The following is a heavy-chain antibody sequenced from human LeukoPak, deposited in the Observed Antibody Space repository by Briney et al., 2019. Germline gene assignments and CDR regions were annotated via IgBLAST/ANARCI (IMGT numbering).Heavy chain of an antibody. Sequence: SETLSLTCTVSGGSISSGDYYWSWIRQPPGKGLEWIGYIYYSGSTYYNPSLKSRVTISVDTSKNQFSLKLSSVTAADTAVYYCARGNNWSGYSPYYYYYMDVWGKGTTVTVSS. CDR3: ARGNNWSGYSPYYYYYMDV. CDR1: GGSISSGDYY. J-gene: IGHJ6*03. V-gene: IGHV4-30-4*02. D-gene: IGHD3-3*01. CDR2: IYYSGST.